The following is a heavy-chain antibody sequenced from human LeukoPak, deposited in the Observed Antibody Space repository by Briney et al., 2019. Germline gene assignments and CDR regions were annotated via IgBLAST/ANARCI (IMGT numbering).Heavy chain of an antibody. CDR3: ARVNIAAHQSVSDGYDY. CDR1: GDTFSNFA. CDR2: IVAILGIS. V-gene: IGHV1-69*04. J-gene: IGHJ4*02. Sequence: GASVKVSCKASGDTFSNFAISWVRQAPGQGLEWVGRIVAILGISNYAQKFQGRVTITADKSTNTAYMELSSLRSEDTAVYYCARVNIAAHQSVSDGYDYWGQGTLVTVSS. D-gene: IGHD6-6*01.